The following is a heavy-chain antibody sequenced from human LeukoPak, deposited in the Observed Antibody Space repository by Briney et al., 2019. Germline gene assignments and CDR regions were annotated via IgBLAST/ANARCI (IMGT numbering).Heavy chain of an antibody. D-gene: IGHD5-12*01. CDR1: GGSFSGYY. J-gene: IGHJ4*02. CDR3: ARVEYSGWNLEY. CDR2: INQGGSVQ. Sequence: ETLPLTCAVYGGSFSGYYWSWIRQPPGKGLEWVANINQGGSVQYYMDSVKGRFTISRDDAKNSLYVQMNSLRDEDTAVYYCARVEYSGWNLEYWGQGTLVTVSS. V-gene: IGHV3-7*01.